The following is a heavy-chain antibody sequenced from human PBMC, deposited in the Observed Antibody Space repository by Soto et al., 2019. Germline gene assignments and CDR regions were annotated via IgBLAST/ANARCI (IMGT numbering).Heavy chain of an antibody. CDR2: IYYSGST. J-gene: IGHJ5*02. D-gene: IGHD2-2*01. Sequence: QVQLQESGPGLVKPSQTLSLTCTVSGGSISSGGYYWSWIRQHPGKGLEWIGYIYYSGSTYYNPSLKSRVTISVDTSKNQFSLKLSSVTAADTAVYYCAGSLGYCSSTSCPPHNWFDPWGQGTLVTVSS. CDR3: AGSLGYCSSTSCPPHNWFDP. CDR1: GGSISSGGYY. V-gene: IGHV4-31*03.